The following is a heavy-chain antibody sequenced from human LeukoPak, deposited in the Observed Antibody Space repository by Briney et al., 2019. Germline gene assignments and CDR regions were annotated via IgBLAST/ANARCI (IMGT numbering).Heavy chain of an antibody. V-gene: IGHV1-2*02. Sequence: ASVKVSCKASGYTFTGSYMHWVRQAPGQGLEWMGWINPNTGGTNYAQQFQGRVTMTRDTSISTAYMELSRLKSDDTAVYYCATQRVGAAGPNWFDPWGQGTLVTVSS. CDR2: INPNTGGT. CDR1: GYTFTGSY. J-gene: IGHJ5*02. D-gene: IGHD6-13*01. CDR3: ATQRVGAAGPNWFDP.